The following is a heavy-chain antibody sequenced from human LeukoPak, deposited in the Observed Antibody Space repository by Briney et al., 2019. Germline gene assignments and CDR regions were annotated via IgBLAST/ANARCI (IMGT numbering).Heavy chain of an antibody. J-gene: IGHJ5*02. Sequence: GASVKVSCKASGYTFTTYGLSWVRQAPGQGLEWMGWISTYNGNTNYAQKVQGRVTMTTDTSTSTVYMELRSLRSDDTALYYCARDYGSPFKWFDPWGQGTLVTVSS. CDR1: GYTFTTYG. CDR3: ARDYGSPFKWFDP. CDR2: ISTYNGNT. D-gene: IGHD3-10*01. V-gene: IGHV1-18*01.